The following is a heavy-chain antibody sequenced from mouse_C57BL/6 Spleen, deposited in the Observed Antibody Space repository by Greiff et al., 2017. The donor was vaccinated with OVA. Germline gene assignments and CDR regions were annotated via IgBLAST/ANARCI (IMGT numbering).Heavy chain of an antibody. CDR2: ISSGGSYT. V-gene: IGHV5-6*01. J-gene: IGHJ4*01. Sequence: EVQLVESGGDLVKPGGSLKLSCAASGFTFSSYGMSWVRQTPDKRLEWVATISSGGSYTYYPDSVKGRFTISRDNAKNTLYLQMSSLKSEDTAMYYCARHGNYAMDYWGQGTSVTVSS. CDR3: ARHGNYAMDY. CDR1: GFTFSSYG. D-gene: IGHD1-1*02.